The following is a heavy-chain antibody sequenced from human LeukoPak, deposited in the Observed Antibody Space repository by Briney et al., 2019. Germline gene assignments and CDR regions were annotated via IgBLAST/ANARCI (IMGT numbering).Heavy chain of an antibody. CDR3: AKEFVPAAILSYYYMDV. CDR1: GFTFSTYA. J-gene: IGHJ6*03. V-gene: IGHV3-23*01. CDR2: ISGSGGST. D-gene: IGHD2-2*01. Sequence: GGSLRVSCVASGFTFSTYAMSWVRQAPGEGLEWVSAISGSGGSTHCAESVKGRFTIPRDNSKNTLYLQMNSLRAEDTAVYYCAKEFVPAAILSYYYMDVWGRGTTVTVSS.